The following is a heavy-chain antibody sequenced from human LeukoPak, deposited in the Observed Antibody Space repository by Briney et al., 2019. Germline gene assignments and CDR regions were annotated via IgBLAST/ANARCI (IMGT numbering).Heavy chain of an antibody. J-gene: IGHJ5*02. Sequence: PGASVKVSCKASGYTFTSYYMHWVRQAPGQGLEWMGIINPNGGSATYAQKFQGRVTMTRDMSTSTVYMELSSLRSEDTAVYYCARDEGESGGYLGAIVDPWGQGTLVTVSS. CDR3: ARDEGESGGYLGAIVDP. CDR2: INPNGGSA. D-gene: IGHD1-26*01. CDR1: GYTFTSYY. V-gene: IGHV1-46*01.